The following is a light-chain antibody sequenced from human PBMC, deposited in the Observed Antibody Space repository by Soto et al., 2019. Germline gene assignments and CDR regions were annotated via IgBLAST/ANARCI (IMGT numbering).Light chain of an antibody. Sequence: EIVLTQSPATLSLSPGERATLSCRASQSVSSYLAWYQQKPGQAPRLLIYDASNRATGIPARFSGGGSGTDFTRTSSSLAPADFAVYYCQQRSNWRFTFGPGTRVDIK. CDR1: QSVSSY. J-gene: IGKJ3*01. CDR2: DAS. CDR3: QQRSNWRFT. V-gene: IGKV3-11*01.